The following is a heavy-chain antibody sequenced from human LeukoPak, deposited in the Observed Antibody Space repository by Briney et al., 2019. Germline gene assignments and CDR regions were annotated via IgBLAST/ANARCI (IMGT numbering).Heavy chain of an antibody. V-gene: IGHV3-48*03. Sequence: GGSLRLSCAASGFTFRSYEMNWVRXAPGKXLEWVSYISSSGNTIYYADSEKGRFTISRDNAKNSLYLQMNSLKAEDTAVYYCARDRVAAADDAFDIWGQGTMVTVSS. D-gene: IGHD6-13*01. CDR2: ISSSGNTI. J-gene: IGHJ3*02. CDR3: ARDRVAAADDAFDI. CDR1: GFTFRSYE.